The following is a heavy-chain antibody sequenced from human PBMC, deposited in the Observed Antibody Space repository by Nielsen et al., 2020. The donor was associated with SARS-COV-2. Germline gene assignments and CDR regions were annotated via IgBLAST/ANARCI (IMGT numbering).Heavy chain of an antibody. CDR3: AKAPGGYDSDAFDI. Sequence: GESLKISCAASGFNVSANFMSWVRQAPGRGLEWVSLIYSAGSTYYADSLKGRFTISRHNSKNTLYLQINNLKPEDTALYYCAKAPGGYDSDAFDIWGQGTMVTVSS. J-gene: IGHJ3*02. D-gene: IGHD5-12*01. CDR1: GFNVSANF. CDR2: IYSAGST. V-gene: IGHV3-53*04.